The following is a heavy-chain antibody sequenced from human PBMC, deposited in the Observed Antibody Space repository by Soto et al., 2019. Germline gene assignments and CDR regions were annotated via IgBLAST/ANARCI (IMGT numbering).Heavy chain of an antibody. CDR2: IYYSGST. Sequence: PSETLSLTCTVSGGSISSYYWSWIRQPTGKGLEWIGYIYYSGSTNYNPSLKSRVTISVDTSKNQFSLKLSSVTAADTAVYYCARHGSGERVDAFDIWGQGTMVTVSS. CDR3: ARHGSGERVDAFDI. D-gene: IGHD3-10*01. CDR1: GGSISSYY. V-gene: IGHV4-59*08. J-gene: IGHJ3*02.